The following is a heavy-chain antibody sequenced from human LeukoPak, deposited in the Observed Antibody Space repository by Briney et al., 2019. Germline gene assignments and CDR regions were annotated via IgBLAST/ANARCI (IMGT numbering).Heavy chain of an antibody. CDR2: INPKSGGT. V-gene: IGHV1-2*02. Sequence: ASVKVSCKASGPTFTDFYMHWVRQAPGQGLEWMGWINPKSGGTKYAQKFQDTVTMTRDTSINTAYLEVSSLRSDDTAVYYCARAGIFASGEFDPWGQGTLVTVSS. D-gene: IGHD7-27*01. CDR3: ARAGIFASGEFDP. J-gene: IGHJ5*02. CDR1: GPTFTDFY.